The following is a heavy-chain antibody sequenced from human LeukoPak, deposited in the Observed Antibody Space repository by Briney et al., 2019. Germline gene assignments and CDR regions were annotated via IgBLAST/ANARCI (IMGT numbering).Heavy chain of an antibody. V-gene: IGHV1-69*13. CDR3: ALDRDGYNLYDI. CDR1: GGTFSSYA. CDR2: IIPIFGTA. Sequence: SVKVSCKASGGTFSSYAISWVRQAPGQGLEWMGGIIPIFGTANYAQKFQGRVTITADESTSTAYMELSSLRSEDTAVYYCALDRDGYNLYDIWGKGTMVTVSS. D-gene: IGHD5-24*01. J-gene: IGHJ3*02.